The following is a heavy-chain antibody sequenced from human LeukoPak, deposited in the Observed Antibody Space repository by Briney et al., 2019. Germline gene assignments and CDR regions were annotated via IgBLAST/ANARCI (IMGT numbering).Heavy chain of an antibody. CDR3: AQLWDDGSGSILD. Sequence: GGSLRLSCAASEFTFRSYEMNWVRQAPGKGLEWVSYISSSGTTIYYADSVKGRFTISRDNAKNSLYLQMNSLRAEDTAVYYCAQLWDDGSGSILDWGQGTLVTVSS. CDR1: EFTFRSYE. V-gene: IGHV3-48*03. D-gene: IGHD3-22*01. CDR2: ISSSGTTI. J-gene: IGHJ4*02.